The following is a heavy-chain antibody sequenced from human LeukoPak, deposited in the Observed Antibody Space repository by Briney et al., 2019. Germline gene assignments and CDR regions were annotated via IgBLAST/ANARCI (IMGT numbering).Heavy chain of an antibody. CDR1: GGSISSYY. D-gene: IGHD4-11*01. V-gene: IGHV4-59*12. Sequence: SETLSLTCPVSGGSISSYYWSWVRQPPGKGLEWIGYIYYSGSTNYNPSLKSRVTISVDTSKNQFSLKLSSVTAADTAVYYCARDYSRWFDPWGQGTLVTVSS. CDR2: IYYSGST. J-gene: IGHJ5*02. CDR3: ARDYSRWFDP.